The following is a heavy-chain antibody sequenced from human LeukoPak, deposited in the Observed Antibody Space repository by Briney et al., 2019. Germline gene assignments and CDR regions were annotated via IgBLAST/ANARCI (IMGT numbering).Heavy chain of an antibody. V-gene: IGHV4-4*07. CDR2: IYTSGST. CDR1: GGSISSYY. CDR3: AREATYYYVSGERYYGMDV. J-gene: IGHJ6*02. D-gene: IGHD3-10*01. Sequence: SETLSLTCTVSGGSISSYYWSWIRQPAGKGLEWIGRIYTSGSTNYNPSPKSRVTMSVDTSKNQFSLKLSSVTAADTAVYYCAREATYYYVSGERYYGMDVWGQGTTVTVSS.